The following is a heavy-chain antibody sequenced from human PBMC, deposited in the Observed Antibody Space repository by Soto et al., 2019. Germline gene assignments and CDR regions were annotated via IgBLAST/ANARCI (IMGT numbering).Heavy chain of an antibody. CDR3: VRVVDPYYFAF. Sequence: GGSLRLSCAASGFTFSTYGMHWVRQAPGKGLEWVALIWSDGTNKYYADSVKGRFTISRDNSKKTLYLQMNSLRAEDTAVYYCVRVVDPYYFAFWGQGTLVTVSS. J-gene: IGHJ4*02. V-gene: IGHV3-33*01. CDR1: GFTFSTYG. CDR2: IWSDGTNK. D-gene: IGHD3-9*01.